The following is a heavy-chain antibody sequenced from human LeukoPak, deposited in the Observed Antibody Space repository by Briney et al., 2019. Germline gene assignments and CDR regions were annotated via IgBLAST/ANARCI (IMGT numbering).Heavy chain of an antibody. J-gene: IGHJ3*02. D-gene: IGHD3-3*01. V-gene: IGHV4-30-4*07. CDR3: ARSPYNYDFWSGSPISDGFDI. CDR2: IYYSGSA. Sequence: SETLSLTCAVSGGSISSGGYSWSWIRQPPGKGLEWIGYIYYSGSAYYNPSLKSRVTISVDTSKNQFSLKLSSVTAADTAVYYCARSPYNYDFWSGSPISDGFDIWGQGTMVTVSS. CDR1: GGSISSGGYS.